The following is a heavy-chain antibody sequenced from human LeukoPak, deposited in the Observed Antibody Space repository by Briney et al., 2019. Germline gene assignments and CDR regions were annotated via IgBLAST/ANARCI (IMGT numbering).Heavy chain of an antibody. Sequence: ASVKVSCKASGYTFTSYGISWVRQAPGQGLEWMGWINPNSGGTNYAQKFQGRVTMTRDTSISTAYMELSRLRSDDTAVYYCARDYCSSTSCLIRWFDPWGQGTLVTVSS. CDR2: INPNSGGT. CDR1: GYTFTSYG. D-gene: IGHD2-2*01. V-gene: IGHV1-2*02. J-gene: IGHJ5*02. CDR3: ARDYCSSTSCLIRWFDP.